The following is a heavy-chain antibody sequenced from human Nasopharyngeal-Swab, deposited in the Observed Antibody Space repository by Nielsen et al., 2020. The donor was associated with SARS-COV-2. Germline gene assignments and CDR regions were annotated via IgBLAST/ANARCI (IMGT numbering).Heavy chain of an antibody. J-gene: IGHJ6*03. CDR2: TYYRSKWYN. V-gene: IGHV6-1*01. Sequence: SQTLSLTCAISGDSVSSSSAAWNWIRQSPSRGLEWLGRTYYRSKWYNDYAVSVKSRITINPDTSKNQFSPHLNSVTPEDTAVYYCARARGAYGDYYYYYTDVWGKGTTVTASS. CDR1: GDSVSSSSAA. D-gene: IGHD4-17*01. CDR3: ARARGAYGDYYYYYTDV.